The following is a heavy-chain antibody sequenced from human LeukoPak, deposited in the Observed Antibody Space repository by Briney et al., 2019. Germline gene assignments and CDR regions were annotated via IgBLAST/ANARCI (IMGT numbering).Heavy chain of an antibody. D-gene: IGHD3-10*01. J-gene: IGHJ5*02. CDR1: GFTFSSYS. V-gene: IGHV3-21*01. CDR3: ARDLVVRGRWSWFDP. CDR2: ISSSSSYI. Sequence: GGSLRLSCAASGFTFSSYSMNWVRQAPGKGLEWVSSISSSSSYIYYADSVKGRFTISRDNAKNSLYLQMSSLRAEDTAVYYCARDLVVRGRWSWFDPWGQGTLVTVSS.